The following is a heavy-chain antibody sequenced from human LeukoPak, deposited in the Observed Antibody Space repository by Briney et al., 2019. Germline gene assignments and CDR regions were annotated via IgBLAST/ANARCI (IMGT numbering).Heavy chain of an antibody. J-gene: IGHJ4*02. Sequence: GGSLRLSCAASGFTFSDYYMSWIRQAPGKGLEWVSYISSSGSTIYYADSVKGRFTISRDNAKNSLYLQMNSLRAEDTAVYYCARTAYENVKMATIYFDYWGQGTLVTVSS. D-gene: IGHD5-24*01. CDR3: ARTAYENVKMATIYFDY. CDR1: GFTFSDYY. V-gene: IGHV3-11*01. CDR2: ISSSGSTI.